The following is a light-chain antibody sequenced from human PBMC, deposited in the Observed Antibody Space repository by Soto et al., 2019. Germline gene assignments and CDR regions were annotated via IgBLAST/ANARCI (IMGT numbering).Light chain of an antibody. CDR2: YDS. CDR1: NIGSKS. J-gene: IGLJ2*01. CDR3: QVWDSSRDHVV. V-gene: IGLV3-21*04. Sequence: SYELTQPPSVSVAPGKTASITCGGNNIGSKSVHWYQQKPGQAPVLVIYYDSDRPSGIPERFSGSNSENTATLTISRVEAGDEADYYCQVWDSSRDHVVFGGGPKLTVL.